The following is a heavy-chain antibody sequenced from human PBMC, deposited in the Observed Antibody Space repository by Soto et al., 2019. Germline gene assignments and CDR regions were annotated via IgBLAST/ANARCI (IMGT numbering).Heavy chain of an antibody. Sequence: PSETLSLTCAVSGGSISSGGYSWSWIRQPPGKGLEWIGYIYHSGSTYYNPSLKSRVTISVDRSKNQFSLKLSSVTAADTAVYYCARAIVVTGTKAFYYWGQGTLVTVSS. V-gene: IGHV4-30-2*01. D-gene: IGHD1-20*01. J-gene: IGHJ4*02. CDR2: IYHSGST. CDR1: GGSISSGGYS. CDR3: ARAIVVTGTKAFYY.